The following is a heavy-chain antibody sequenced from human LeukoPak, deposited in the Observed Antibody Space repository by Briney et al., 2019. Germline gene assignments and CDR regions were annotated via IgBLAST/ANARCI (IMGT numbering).Heavy chain of an antibody. J-gene: IGHJ5*02. Sequence: GASVKVSCKASGGTFSSYAISWVRQAPGQGLEWMGGIIPIFGTANYAQKFQGRVTITADESPSTAYMELSSLRSEDTAVYYCARDQAVAAAGTHHSPRGYNWFDPWGQGTLVTVSS. D-gene: IGHD6-13*01. CDR2: IIPIFGTA. CDR1: GGTFSSYA. V-gene: IGHV1-69*13. CDR3: ARDQAVAAAGTHHSPRGYNWFDP.